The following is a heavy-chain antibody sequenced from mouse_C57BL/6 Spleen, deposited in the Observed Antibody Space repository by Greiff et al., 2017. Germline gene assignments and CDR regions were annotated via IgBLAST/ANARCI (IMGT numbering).Heavy chain of an antibody. Sequence: QVQLQQSGAELARPGASVKLSCKASGYTFTSYGISWVKQRTGQGLEWIGEIYPRSGNTYYNEKFKGKATLTADKSSSTAYMELRSLTSEDSAVYFCARGVYYGSSYEGYFDYWGQGTTLTVSS. J-gene: IGHJ2*01. D-gene: IGHD1-1*01. CDR3: ARGVYYGSSYEGYFDY. CDR1: GYTFTSYG. CDR2: IYPRSGNT. V-gene: IGHV1-81*01.